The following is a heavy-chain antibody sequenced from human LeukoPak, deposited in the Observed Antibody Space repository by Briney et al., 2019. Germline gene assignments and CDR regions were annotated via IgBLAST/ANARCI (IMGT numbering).Heavy chain of an antibody. D-gene: IGHD4-17*01. CDR3: TTDPTVTTRSGYYYYGMDV. Sequence: PGGSLRLSCAASGFTFSDAWMSWVRQAPGKGLEWVGRIKSKTDGGTTDYAAPVKGRFTISRDDSKNTLYLQMNSLETEDTAVYYCTTDPTVTTRSGYYYYGMDVWGQGTTVTVSS. CDR2: IKSKTDGGTT. V-gene: IGHV3-15*01. CDR1: GFTFSDAW. J-gene: IGHJ6*02.